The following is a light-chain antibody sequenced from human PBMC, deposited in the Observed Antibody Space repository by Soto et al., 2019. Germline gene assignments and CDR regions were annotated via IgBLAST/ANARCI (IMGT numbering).Light chain of an antibody. J-gene: IGKJ1*01. Sequence: IVLTQSPGTLSLSPGERATLSCRASQSVGSNSLAWYQQKRGQAPRILIYAASNRASGNPDRFSGSGSGSDFTLTISRLEPEDFAVYYCQQYGSPPWAFGQGTRVEI. CDR1: QSVGSNS. CDR3: QQYGSPPWA. V-gene: IGKV3-20*01. CDR2: AAS.